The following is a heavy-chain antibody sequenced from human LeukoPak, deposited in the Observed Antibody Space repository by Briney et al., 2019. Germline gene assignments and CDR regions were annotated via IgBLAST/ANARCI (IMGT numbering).Heavy chain of an antibody. D-gene: IGHD4-23*01. Sequence: PGGSLRLSCAAPGFTFSSYWMSWVRQAPGKGLEWVANIKQDGSEKYYVDSVKGRFTISRDNAKNSLYLQMNSLRAEDTAVYYCARGKYGGQQFDYWGQGTLVTVSS. CDR2: IKQDGSEK. V-gene: IGHV3-7*01. J-gene: IGHJ4*02. CDR3: ARGKYGGQQFDY. CDR1: GFTFSSYW.